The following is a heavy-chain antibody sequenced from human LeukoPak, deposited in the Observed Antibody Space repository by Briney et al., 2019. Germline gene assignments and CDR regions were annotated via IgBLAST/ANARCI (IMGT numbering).Heavy chain of an antibody. CDR3: ARGAKKRMATIRSYYFDY. CDR1: GGSFSGYY. V-gene: IGHV4-34*01. J-gene: IGHJ4*02. Sequence: SETLSLTCAVYGGSFSGYYWSWIRQPPGKGLEWIGEINHSGSTNYNPPLKSRVTISVDTSKNQFSLKLSSVTAADTAVYYCARGAKKRMATIRSYYFDYWGQGTLVTVSS. D-gene: IGHD5-24*01. CDR2: INHSGST.